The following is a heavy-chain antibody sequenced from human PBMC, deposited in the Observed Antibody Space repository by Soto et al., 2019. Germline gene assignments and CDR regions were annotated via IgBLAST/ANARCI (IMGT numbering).Heavy chain of an antibody. CDR1: GGSISSYY. CDR3: ARLYGYCIRNSCHGHYGMDV. V-gene: IGHV4-59*08. CDR2: IYYSGST. Sequence: ASETLSLTCTVSGGSISSYYWSWIRQPPGKGLEWIGSIYYSGSTYYNPSLNSRVTVSVDTSKNQFSLKVTSVTAADTAVYYCARLYGYCIRNSCHGHYGMDVWGQGTTVTVSS. J-gene: IGHJ6*02. D-gene: IGHD2-2*01.